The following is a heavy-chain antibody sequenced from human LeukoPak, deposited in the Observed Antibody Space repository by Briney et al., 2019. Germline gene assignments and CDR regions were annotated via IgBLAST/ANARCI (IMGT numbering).Heavy chain of an antibody. CDR3: AKSGYNRFDY. Sequence: PGGSLRLSCAASGFTFSDYYMSWIRQAPGKGLEWVSAISGSASSTYYADSVKGRFTISRDNSKNTLYLQMNSLRAEDTAVYYCAKSGYNRFDYWGQGTLVTVSS. CDR1: GFTFSDYY. D-gene: IGHD5-24*01. J-gene: IGHJ4*02. CDR2: ISGSASST. V-gene: IGHV3-23*01.